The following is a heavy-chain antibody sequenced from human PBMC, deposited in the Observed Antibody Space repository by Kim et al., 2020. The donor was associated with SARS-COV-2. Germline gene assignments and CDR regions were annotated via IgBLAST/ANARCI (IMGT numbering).Heavy chain of an antibody. CDR2: IIPILGIA. CDR1: GGTFSSYA. CDR3: APFYSSSWSNTLGFDY. D-gene: IGHD6-13*01. V-gene: IGHV1-69*04. J-gene: IGHJ4*02. Sequence: SVKVSCKASGGTFSSYAISWVRQAPGQGLEWMGRIIPILGIANYAQKFQGRVTITADKSTSTAYMELSSLRSEDTAVYYCAPFYSSSWSNTLGFDYWGQ.